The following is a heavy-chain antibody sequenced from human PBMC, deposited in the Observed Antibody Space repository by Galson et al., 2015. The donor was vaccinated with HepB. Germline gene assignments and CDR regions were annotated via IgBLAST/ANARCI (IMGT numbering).Heavy chain of an antibody. J-gene: IGHJ5*02. V-gene: IGHV5-51*01. D-gene: IGHD2-15*01. CDR2: IYPGDSDT. Sequence: QSGAEVKKPGESLKISCKGSGYSFTSYWIGWVRQMPGKGLEWMGIIYPGDSDTRYSPSFQGQVTISADKSISTAYLQWSSLKASDTAMYYCARQDFYCSGGSCYPNWFDPWGQGTLVTVPS. CDR1: GYSFTSYW. CDR3: ARQDFYCSGGSCYPNWFDP.